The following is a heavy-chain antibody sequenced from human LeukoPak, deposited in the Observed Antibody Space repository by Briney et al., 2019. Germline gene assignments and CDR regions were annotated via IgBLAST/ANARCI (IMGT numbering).Heavy chain of an antibody. D-gene: IGHD4-17*01. Sequence: PSETLSLTCTVSGGSISSYYWSWIRQPPGKGLEGIGYFYYSWSTSYNPSLKSRVTISVDTSKNQFSLKLTSVTAADTAVCYCARQTGTVTTPFDYWGQGTLVTASS. CDR2: FYYSWST. CDR3: ARQTGTVTTPFDY. CDR1: GGSISSYY. V-gene: IGHV4-59*08. J-gene: IGHJ4*02.